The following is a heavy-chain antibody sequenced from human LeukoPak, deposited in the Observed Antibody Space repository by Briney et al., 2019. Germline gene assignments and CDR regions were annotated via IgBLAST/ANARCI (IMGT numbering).Heavy chain of an antibody. CDR2: ISYDGSNK. D-gene: IGHD5-24*01. CDR3: ARARWLQSREGYFDY. Sequence: GGSLRLSCAASGFTFSSYAMHWVRQAPGKGLEWVAVISYDGSNKYYADSVKGRFTISSDNSKNTLYLQMNSLRAEDTAVYYCARARWLQSREGYFDYWGQGTLVTVSS. J-gene: IGHJ4*02. CDR1: GFTFSSYA. V-gene: IGHV3-30-3*01.